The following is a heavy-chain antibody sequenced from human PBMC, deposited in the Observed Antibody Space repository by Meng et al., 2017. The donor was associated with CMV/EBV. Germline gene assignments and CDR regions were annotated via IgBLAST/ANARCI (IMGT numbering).Heavy chain of an antibody. CDR1: SYS. J-gene: IGHJ5*02. CDR3: ARPLGYCSSTSCYGRVNRFDP. Sequence: SYSMNWVRQAPGKGLEWVSSISSSSSYIYYADSVKGRFTISRDNAKNSLYLQMNSLRAEDTAVYYCARPLGYCSSTSCYGRVNRFDPWGQGTLVTVSS. CDR2: ISSSSSYI. D-gene: IGHD2-2*01. V-gene: IGHV3-21*01.